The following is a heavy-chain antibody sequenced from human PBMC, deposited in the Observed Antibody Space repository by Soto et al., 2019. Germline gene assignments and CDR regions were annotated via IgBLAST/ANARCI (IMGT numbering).Heavy chain of an antibody. V-gene: IGHV4-59*08. CDR1: GGSMSSYY. CDR3: ARRYCGGDACYSGFDS. J-gene: IGHJ4*02. Sequence: PSETLSLTCTVSGGSMSSYYWSWIRQPPGEGLEWIGYIYYSGSTNYNPSLKSRVTMSVDTSKNQFSLKLSSVTAADTAVYYCARRYCGGDACYSGFDSWGQGTLVTVSS. D-gene: IGHD2-15*01. CDR2: IYYSGST.